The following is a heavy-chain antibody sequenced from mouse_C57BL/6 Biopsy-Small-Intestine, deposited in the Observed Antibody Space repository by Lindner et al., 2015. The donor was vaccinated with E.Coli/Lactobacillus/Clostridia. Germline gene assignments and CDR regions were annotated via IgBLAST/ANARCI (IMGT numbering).Heavy chain of an antibody. D-gene: IGHD2-5*01. Sequence: VQLQESGPGLAKPSQTLSLTCSVTGYSITSDYWNLIRKFPGNKLEYMGYISYSGSTYYNPSLKSQISITRDTSKNQYYLQLNSVTTEDTATYYCARGSKAMDYWGQGTSVTVSS. CDR3: ARGSKAMDY. CDR2: ISYSGST. J-gene: IGHJ4*01. CDR1: GYSITSDY. V-gene: IGHV3-8*01.